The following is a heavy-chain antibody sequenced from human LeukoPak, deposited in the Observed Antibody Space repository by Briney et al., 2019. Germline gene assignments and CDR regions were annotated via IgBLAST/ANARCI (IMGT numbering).Heavy chain of an antibody. Sequence: GGSLRLSCAASGFTFSSYAMHWVRQAPGKGLEWVAVISYDGSNKYYADSVKGRFTISRDNSKNTLYLQMNSLRAEGTAVYYCASRYGDYFPFNYWGQGTLVTVSS. CDR1: GFTFSSYA. J-gene: IGHJ4*02. CDR3: ASRYGDYFPFNY. V-gene: IGHV3-30*04. CDR2: ISYDGSNK. D-gene: IGHD4-17*01.